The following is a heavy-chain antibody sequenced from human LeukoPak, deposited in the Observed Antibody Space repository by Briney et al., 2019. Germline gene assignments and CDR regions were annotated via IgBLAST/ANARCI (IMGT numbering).Heavy chain of an antibody. CDR2: ISGSGGST. CDR1: GLHFSGTA. CDR3: AKEVSVYGDYWGGPDY. J-gene: IGHJ4*02. D-gene: IGHD4-17*01. Sequence: PGGSLRLSCAASGLHFSGTAMSWVRQAPGKGLEWVSTISGSGGSTYYADSVKGRFTISRDNSKNTLYLQMNSLRAEDTAVYYCAKEVSVYGDYWGGPDYWGQGTLVTVSS. V-gene: IGHV3-23*01.